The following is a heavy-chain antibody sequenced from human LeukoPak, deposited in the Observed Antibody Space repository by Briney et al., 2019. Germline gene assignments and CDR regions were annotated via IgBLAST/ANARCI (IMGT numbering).Heavy chain of an antibody. CDR1: GGSLSSYY. CDR3: ARGAAGYSYG. CDR2: IYYSGST. Sequence: SETLSLTCTVSGGSLSSYYWSWIRQPPGKGLEWIGHIYYSGSTNYNPSLKSRVTISIDTSKNQFSLRLSSVTAADTAVYYCARGAAGYSYGWGQGTLVTVSS. V-gene: IGHV4-59*01. D-gene: IGHD5-18*01. J-gene: IGHJ4*02.